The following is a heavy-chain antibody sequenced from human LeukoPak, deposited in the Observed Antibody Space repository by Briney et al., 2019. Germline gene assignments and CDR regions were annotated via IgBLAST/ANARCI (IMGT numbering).Heavy chain of an antibody. CDR1: GGSISSSSYY. J-gene: IGHJ3*02. CDR3: AAGRYDAFNI. D-gene: IGHD1-14*01. CDR2: IYYSGST. V-gene: IGHV4-39*07. Sequence: SETLSLTCTVSGGSISSSSYYWGWIRQPPGKGLEWIGSIYYSGSTYYNPSLKSRVTISVDTSKNQFSLKLSSVTAADTAVYYCAAGRYDAFNIWGQGTMVTVSS.